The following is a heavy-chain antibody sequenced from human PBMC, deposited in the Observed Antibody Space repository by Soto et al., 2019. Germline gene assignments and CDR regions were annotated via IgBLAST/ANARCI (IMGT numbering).Heavy chain of an antibody. CDR2: IDWDDDK. CDR1: GFPLSTSGMC. V-gene: IGHV2-70*11. CDR3: ARLHYCSGTSCNYFDY. D-gene: IGHD2-2*01. J-gene: IGHJ4*02. Sequence: ASGPTLVNPTQTLTVTCTFSGFPLSTSGMCVSWIRQPPGKALEWLARIDWDDDKYYSTSLKTRLTISKDTSKNQVVLTMTNMDPVDTATYYCARLHYCSGTSCNYFDYWGQGTLVTVSS.